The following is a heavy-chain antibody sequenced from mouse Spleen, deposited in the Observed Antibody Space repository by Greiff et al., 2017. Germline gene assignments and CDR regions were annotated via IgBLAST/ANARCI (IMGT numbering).Heavy chain of an antibody. V-gene: IGHV5-17*02. CDR3: ARNGYDGYLYWYFDV. J-gene: IGHJ1*01. CDR2: ISSGSSTI. D-gene: IGHD2-3*01. CDR1: GFTFSSSG. Sequence: EVHLVESGGGLVKPGGSLKLSCAASGFTFSSSGMHWVRQAPEKGLEWVAYISSGSSTIYYADTVKGRFTISRDNPKNTLFLQMTSLRSEDTAMYYCARNGYDGYLYWYFDVWGAGTTVTVSS.